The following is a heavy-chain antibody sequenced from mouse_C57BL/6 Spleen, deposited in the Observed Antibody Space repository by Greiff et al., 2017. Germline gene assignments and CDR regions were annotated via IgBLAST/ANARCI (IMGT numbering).Heavy chain of an antibody. CDR3: AIWDYFDY. J-gene: IGHJ2*01. CDR2: IHPNSGST. V-gene: IGHV1-64*01. D-gene: IGHD4-1*01. Sequence: QVHVKQPGAELVKPGASVKLSCKASGYTFTSYWMHWGKQRPGQGLEWIGMIHPNSGSTNYNEKFKSKATLTVDKSASTAYMQLSSLTSEDSAVYYCAIWDYFDYWSQGTALTVSS. CDR1: GYTFTSYW.